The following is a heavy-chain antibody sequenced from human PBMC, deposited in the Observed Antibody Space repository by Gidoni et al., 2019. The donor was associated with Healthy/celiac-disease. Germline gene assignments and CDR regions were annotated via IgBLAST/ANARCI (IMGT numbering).Heavy chain of an antibody. J-gene: IGHJ5*02. CDR3: AREGPAAAAGTNSWFDP. CDR1: GYTFTSYA. D-gene: IGHD6-13*01. V-gene: IGHV1-3*01. CDR2: INAGNGNT. Sequence: QVQLVQSGAEVKKPGASVKVSCKASGYTFTSYAMHWVRQAPGQRLEWMGWINAGNGNTKYSQKFQGRVTITRDTSASTAYMELSSLRSEDTAVYYCAREGPAAAAGTNSWFDPWGQGTLVTVSS.